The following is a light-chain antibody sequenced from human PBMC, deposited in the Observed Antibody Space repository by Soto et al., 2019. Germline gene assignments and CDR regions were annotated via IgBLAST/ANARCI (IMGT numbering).Light chain of an antibody. CDR2: ANT. J-gene: IGLJ2*01. Sequence: QSVLTQPPSVSGAPGQRVTISCTGSSSSIGAGYDVHWYQHLPGTAPKLLIYANTNRPSGVPDRFSGSKSGTSASLAITGLQAEDEADYYCHSYDSTLSVVFGGGTKLTVL. CDR3: HSYDSTLSVV. V-gene: IGLV1-40*01. CDR1: SSSIGAGYD.